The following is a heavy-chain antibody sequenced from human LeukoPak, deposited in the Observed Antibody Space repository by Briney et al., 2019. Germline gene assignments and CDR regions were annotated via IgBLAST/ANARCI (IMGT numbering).Heavy chain of an antibody. CDR1: GFTFSSYS. CDR3: ARVLHKRNYDSSTYYGY. CDR2: ISSSSSTI. J-gene: IGHJ4*02. D-gene: IGHD3-22*01. V-gene: IGHV3-48*04. Sequence: GGSLRLPCAASGFTFSSYSMNWVRQAPGKGLEWVSYISSSSSTIYYADSVKGRFTISRDNAKNSLYLQMNSLKAEDTAVYYCARVLHKRNYDSSTYYGYWGQGSLVTVSS.